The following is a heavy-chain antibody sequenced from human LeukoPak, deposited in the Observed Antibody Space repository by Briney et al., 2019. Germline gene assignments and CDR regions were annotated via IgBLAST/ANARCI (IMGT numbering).Heavy chain of an antibody. CDR2: INPSGGST. CDR1: GYTFTSYY. Sequence: GASVKVSCKASGYTFTSYYMHWVRQAPGQGLEWMGIINPSGGSTSYAQKFQGRVTMTRDASTSTVYMELSSLRSEDMAVYYCARAFYGDYVESSFDYWGQGTLVTVSS. J-gene: IGHJ4*02. D-gene: IGHD4-17*01. V-gene: IGHV1-46*01. CDR3: ARAFYGDYVESSFDY.